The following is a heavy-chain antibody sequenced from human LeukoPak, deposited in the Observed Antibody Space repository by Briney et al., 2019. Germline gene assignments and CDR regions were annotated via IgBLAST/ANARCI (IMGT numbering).Heavy chain of an antibody. CDR3: ARLGSYQDC. D-gene: IGHD1-26*01. CDR2: ISYSGTT. Sequence: PSETLSLTCTVSGGSITSYYWSWIRQPPGKGLEWIGYISYSGTTNYNPPLKSRVTFSVDTSKDQFSLKLTSVTAADTAVYYCARLGSYQDCWGQGTLVTVSS. J-gene: IGHJ4*02. V-gene: IGHV4-59*08. CDR1: GGSITSYY.